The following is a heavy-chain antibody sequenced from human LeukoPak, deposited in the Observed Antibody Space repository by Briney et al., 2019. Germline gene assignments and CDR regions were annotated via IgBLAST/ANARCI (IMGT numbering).Heavy chain of an antibody. D-gene: IGHD3-22*01. Sequence: SETLSLTCAVYGGSFSGYYWSWIRQPPGKGLEWIGKINHSGSTNYNPSLKSRVTISVDTSKNQFSLKLSSVTAADTAVYYCARLKYYHDSSGYRAEYFQHWGQGTLVTVSS. J-gene: IGHJ1*01. CDR3: ARLKYYHDSSGYRAEYFQH. CDR1: GGSFSGYY. CDR2: INHSGST. V-gene: IGHV4-34*01.